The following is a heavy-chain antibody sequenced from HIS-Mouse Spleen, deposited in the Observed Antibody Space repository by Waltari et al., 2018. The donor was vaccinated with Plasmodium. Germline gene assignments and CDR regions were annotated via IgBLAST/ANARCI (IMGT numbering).Heavy chain of an antibody. CDR2: INHSGST. Sequence: QVQLQQWGAGLLTPSETLSLTCAVYGGSFRGYYWSWIRQPPGKGLEWIGEINHSGSTNYNPSLKSRVTISVDTSKNQFSLKLSSVTAADTAVYYCASSGSGSYYYWGQGTLVTVSS. J-gene: IGHJ4*02. D-gene: IGHD3-10*01. CDR3: ASSGSGSYYY. V-gene: IGHV4-34*01. CDR1: GGSFRGYY.